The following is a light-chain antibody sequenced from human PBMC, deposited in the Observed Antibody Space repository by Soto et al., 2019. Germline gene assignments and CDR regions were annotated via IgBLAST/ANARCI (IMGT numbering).Light chain of an antibody. CDR1: QSISSY. CDR3: QKYNKWPLK. J-gene: IGKJ1*01. V-gene: IGKV1-39*02. Sequence: DIQMTQSPSSLSASVGARVTITCRASQSISSYLNWYQQKPGKAPKLLIYAASSLQSGVPSRFSGSASGTEFTLTISSLQSEDFTVYYCQKYNKWPLKFGQGTKGDIK. CDR2: AAS.